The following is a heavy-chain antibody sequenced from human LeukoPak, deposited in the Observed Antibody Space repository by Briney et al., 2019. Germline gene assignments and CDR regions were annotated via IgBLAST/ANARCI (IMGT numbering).Heavy chain of an antibody. Sequence: GGSLRLSCAASGFTFSSYAMSWVRQAPGKGLEWVSAISGSCGSTNYADSVKGRFTISRDNSKNTLYLQMNSLRAEDTAVYYCAKVYNWNYERLRYFDYWGQGTLVTVSS. D-gene: IGHD1-7*01. J-gene: IGHJ4*02. CDR2: ISGSCGST. V-gene: IGHV3-23*01. CDR1: GFTFSSYA. CDR3: AKVYNWNYERLRYFDY.